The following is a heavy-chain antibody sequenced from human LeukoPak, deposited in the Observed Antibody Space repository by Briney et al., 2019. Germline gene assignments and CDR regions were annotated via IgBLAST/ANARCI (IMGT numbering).Heavy chain of an antibody. CDR2: IYYSGST. CDR1: GGSISSSSYY. CDR3: ARVTVVAVRFDY. D-gene: IGHD2-15*01. J-gene: IGHJ4*02. Sequence: SETLSLTCTVSGGSISSSSYYWGWIRQPPGKGLEWIGSIYYSGSTYYNPSLKSRVTISVDTSKNQFSLKLSSVTAADTAVYYCARVTVVAVRFDYWGQGTLVTVSS. V-gene: IGHV4-39*07.